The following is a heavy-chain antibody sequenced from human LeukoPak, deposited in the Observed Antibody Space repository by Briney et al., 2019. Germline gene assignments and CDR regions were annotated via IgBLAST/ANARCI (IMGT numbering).Heavy chain of an antibody. Sequence: ASVKVSCKASGYTFNRYGISWVRQAPGQGLEWMGWIGSYNGNTNYAQKLQGRVTMTTDTSTSTAYMELRSLKSDDTAVYYCARDRAPVYSSGWYTRYNWFDPWGQGTLVTVSS. V-gene: IGHV1-18*01. CDR3: ARDRAPVYSSGWYTRYNWFDP. D-gene: IGHD6-19*01. CDR2: IGSYNGNT. CDR1: GYTFNRYG. J-gene: IGHJ5*02.